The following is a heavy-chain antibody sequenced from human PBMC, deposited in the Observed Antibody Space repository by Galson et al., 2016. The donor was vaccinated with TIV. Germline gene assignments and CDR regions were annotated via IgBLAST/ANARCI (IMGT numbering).Heavy chain of an antibody. CDR2: INPKTFNT. CDR3: ARSRLGRAVNIFGVVVIAGWFDP. CDR1: GYTFTNYN. Sequence: SVKVSCKASGYTFTNYNLNWVRQAPGKGLEWMGWINPKTFNTGSAHKFRGRLTMNRDTSKSTAYMELSSLQSEDTAVYYCARSRLGRAVNIFGVVVIAGWFDPWGQGTLVSVSS. D-gene: IGHD3-3*02. J-gene: IGHJ5*02. V-gene: IGHV1-8*01.